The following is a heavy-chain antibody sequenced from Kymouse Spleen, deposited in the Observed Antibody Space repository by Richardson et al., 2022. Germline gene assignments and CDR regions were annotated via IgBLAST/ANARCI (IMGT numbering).Heavy chain of an antibody. Sequence: QVQLQQWGAGLLKPSETLSLTCAVYGGSFSGYYWSWIRQPPGKGLEWIGEINHSGSTNYNPSLKSRVTISVDTSKNQFSLKLSSVTAADTAVYYCAREGPSIAAFDYWGQGTLVTVSS. CDR3: AREGPSIAAFDY. D-gene: IGHD6-6*01. CDR1: GGSFSGYY. CDR2: INHSGST. J-gene: IGHJ4*02. V-gene: IGHV4-34*01.